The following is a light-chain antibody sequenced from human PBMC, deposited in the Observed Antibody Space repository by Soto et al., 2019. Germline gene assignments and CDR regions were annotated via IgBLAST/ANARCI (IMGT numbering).Light chain of an antibody. Sequence: QAVVTQPLSVSGAPGQRVTISCTGSSSNIGAGYDVHWYLQLPGTAPKVLIYGNSNRPSGVPDRFSGSKSGTSASLAITGLQAEDEADYYCQSYDSSLSGRVFGGGTKVTVL. J-gene: IGLJ3*02. CDR2: GNS. V-gene: IGLV1-40*01. CDR1: SSNIGAGYD. CDR3: QSYDSSLSGRV.